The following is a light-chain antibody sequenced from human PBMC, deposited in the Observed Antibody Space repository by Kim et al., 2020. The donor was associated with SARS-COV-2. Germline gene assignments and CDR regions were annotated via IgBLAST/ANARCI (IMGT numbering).Light chain of an antibody. CDR1: RRVDTAH. J-gene: IGKJ2*01. V-gene: IGKV3-20*01. CDR2: ETY. CDR3: QQYGSSPYA. Sequence: LSPGERAPPSCTASRRVDTAHLAWYQQRAGQSPRLFIYETYKRAAGIPDRFSGGGSGTDFTLTISRLEPEDSAVYYCQQYGSSPYAFGQGTKLEI.